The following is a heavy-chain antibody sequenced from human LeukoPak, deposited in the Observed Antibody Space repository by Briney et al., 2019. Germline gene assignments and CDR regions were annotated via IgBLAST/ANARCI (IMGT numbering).Heavy chain of an antibody. CDR2: ISSSSSTI. J-gene: IGHJ4*02. V-gene: IGHV3-48*01. D-gene: IGHD3-16*02. Sequence: GGSLRLSCAASGFTFSSYSMNWVRQAPGKGLEWVSYISSSSSTIYYADSVKGRFTTSRDNAKNSLYLQMNSLRAEDTAVYYCARALMITFGGVIVTRSFDYWGQGTLVTVSS. CDR1: GFTFSSYS. CDR3: ARALMITFGGVIVTRSFDY.